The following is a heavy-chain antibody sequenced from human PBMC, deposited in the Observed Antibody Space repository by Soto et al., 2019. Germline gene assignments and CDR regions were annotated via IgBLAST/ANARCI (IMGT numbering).Heavy chain of an antibody. Sequence: GGSLRLSCAASGFTFSSYSMNWVRQAPGKGLEWVSYISSSSSTIYYADSVKGRFTISRDNAKNSLYLQMNSLRAEDTAVYYCAREGPYYDYIWGSYRFNYYYYMDVWGKGTTVTVSS. V-gene: IGHV3-48*01. CDR2: ISSSSSTI. CDR1: GFTFSSYS. D-gene: IGHD3-16*02. J-gene: IGHJ6*03. CDR3: AREGPYYDYIWGSYRFNYYYYMDV.